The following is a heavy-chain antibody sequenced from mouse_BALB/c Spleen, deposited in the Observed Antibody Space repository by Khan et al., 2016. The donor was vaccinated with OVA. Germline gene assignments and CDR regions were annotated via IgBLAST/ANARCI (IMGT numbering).Heavy chain of an antibody. CDR3: ARRDYVDY. Sequence: EVQLQQSGAELVKPGASVKLSCTASGFNIKDTYMHWVKQRPEQGLEWIGRIDPANGSTKYDPKFQGKATITADTSSNTAYLQLSSLTSEDTAVDYCARRDYVDYGGQGTTLTVSS. CDR1: GFNIKDTY. CDR2: IDPANGST. J-gene: IGHJ2*01. V-gene: IGHV14-3*02.